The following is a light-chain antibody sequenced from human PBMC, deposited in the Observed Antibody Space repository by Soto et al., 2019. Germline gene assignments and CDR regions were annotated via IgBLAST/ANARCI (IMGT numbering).Light chain of an antibody. CDR1: SSDVGGYNY. CDR2: EVS. CDR3: QSYDTSLRVVV. Sequence: QSALTQPASVSGSPGQSITISCTGTSSDVGGYNYVSWYQQHPGKAPKLIIYEVSNRPSGVPDRFSGSTSGTSASLAITGLQAEDEADYFCQSYDTSLRVVVFAGGTKLTVL. V-gene: IGLV2-14*01. J-gene: IGLJ2*01.